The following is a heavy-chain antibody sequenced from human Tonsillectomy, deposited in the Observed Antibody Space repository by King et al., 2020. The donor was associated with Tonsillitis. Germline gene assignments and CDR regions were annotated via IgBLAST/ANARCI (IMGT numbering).Heavy chain of an antibody. D-gene: IGHD2-2*01. CDR1: GYTFTTYG. V-gene: IGHV1-18*04. Sequence: QLVQSGPEMKNPGASVKISCKASGYTFTTYGLTWVRQAPGQGLEWMGWINPYNRKANYGQNLQARVTMTTDTFTTTAYLELRSLRSDDTAVYFCERDQGGGLPAALPGYWGQGTLVTVSS. J-gene: IGHJ4*02. CDR2: INPYNRKA. CDR3: ERDQGGGLPAALPGY.